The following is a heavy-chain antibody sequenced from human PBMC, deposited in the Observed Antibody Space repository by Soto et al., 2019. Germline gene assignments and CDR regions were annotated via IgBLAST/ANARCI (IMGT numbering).Heavy chain of an antibody. CDR3: AREGIAAAGTLYNYYGMDV. D-gene: IGHD6-13*01. J-gene: IGHJ6*02. CDR2: INSDGSST. Sequence: PGGSLRLSCAASGFTFSSYWMHWVRQAPGKGLVWVSRINSDGSSTSYADSVKGRFTISRDNAKNTLYLQMNSLRAEDTAVYYCAREGIAAAGTLYNYYGMDVWGQGTTVTVSS. V-gene: IGHV3-74*01. CDR1: GFTFSSYW.